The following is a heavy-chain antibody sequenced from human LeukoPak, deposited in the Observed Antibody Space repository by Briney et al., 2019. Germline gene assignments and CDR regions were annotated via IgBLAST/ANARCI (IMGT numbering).Heavy chain of an antibody. D-gene: IGHD5-24*01. CDR1: GFTFSSYA. CDR3: ANRDSP. V-gene: IGHV3-23*01. CDR2: ISGSGGST. J-gene: IGHJ5*02. Sequence: GGSLRLSCGASGFTFSSYAMSWVRQAPGKGLEWVSSISGSGGSTYHADSVNGRFTTSTDNSTTTLYLQMNSLTAEDTALYYCANRDSPWGQGTLVTVSS.